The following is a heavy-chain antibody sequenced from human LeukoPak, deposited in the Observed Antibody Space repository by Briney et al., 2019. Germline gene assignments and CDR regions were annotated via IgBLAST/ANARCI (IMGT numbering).Heavy chain of an antibody. V-gene: IGHV3-23*01. CDR2: ISGDGAST. D-gene: IGHD3-10*01. Sequence: QPGGSLRLSCAASGFTFTIHAMTWVRQAPGKGLEWVSGISGDGASTHYAESVKGQFTISRDNSQNTLFVQMNSLRVEDTAIYYCAKDSYVSGRPLHTFDVWGQGTMVTVSS. CDR3: AKDSYVSGRPLHTFDV. J-gene: IGHJ3*01. CDR1: GFTFTIHA.